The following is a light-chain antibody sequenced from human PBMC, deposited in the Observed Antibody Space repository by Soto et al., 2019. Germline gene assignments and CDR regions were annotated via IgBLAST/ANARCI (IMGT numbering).Light chain of an antibody. J-gene: IGKJ1*01. Sequence: AIQMTQSPSSLSASVGDRVIITCRASQDIRNELGWYQQKTGKLPKLLIYAASSLQSGVPSRFSGSGSGTDFTLTISSLQPEDFATYYCLQDYSYSRTFGQGTKVEI. CDR1: QDIRNE. CDR2: AAS. CDR3: LQDYSYSRT. V-gene: IGKV1-6*01.